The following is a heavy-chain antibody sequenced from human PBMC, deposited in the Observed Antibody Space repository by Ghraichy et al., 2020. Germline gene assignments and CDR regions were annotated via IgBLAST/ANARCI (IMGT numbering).Heavy chain of an antibody. J-gene: IGHJ2*01. CDR2: IRGSAGSI. CDR3: AKPCSGFMCSYTVFESCGFFFLFSASHRSLHGSALSFPTRRSSDL. D-gene: IGHD2-15*01. Sequence: DSTIRGSAGSIYYADSVKGRFTISRDNSKNTLYLHMNSMTSEDTSVYYCAKPCSGFMCSYTVFESCGFFFLFSASHRSLHGSALSFPTRRSSDLWG. V-gene: IGHV3-23*01.